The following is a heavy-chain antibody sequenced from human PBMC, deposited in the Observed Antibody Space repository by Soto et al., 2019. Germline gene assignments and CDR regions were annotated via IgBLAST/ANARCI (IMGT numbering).Heavy chain of an antibody. CDR3: ARGGVLLDDILTGYFWFDP. J-gene: IGHJ5*02. CDR1: GGSISSYY. Sequence: SETLSLTCTVSGGSISSYYWSWIRQPPGKGLEWIGYIYYSGSTNYNPSLKSRVTISVDTSKNQFSLKLSSVTAADTAVYYCARGGVLLDDILTGYFWFDPWGQGTLVTVSS. V-gene: IGHV4-59*01. CDR2: IYYSGST. D-gene: IGHD3-9*01.